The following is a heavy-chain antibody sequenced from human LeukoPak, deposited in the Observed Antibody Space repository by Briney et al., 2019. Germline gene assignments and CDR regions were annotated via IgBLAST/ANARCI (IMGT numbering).Heavy chain of an antibody. D-gene: IGHD3-22*01. V-gene: IGHV1-8*03. J-gene: IGHJ4*02. CDR2: MNPNSGNT. CDR3: ARAGRNYDSSGYWFDY. CDR1: GYTFTSYD. Sequence: ASVKLPCKASGYTFTSYDINWVRQATGQGLEWMGWMNPNSGNTGYAQKFQGRVTITRNTSISTAYMELSSLRSEDTAVYYCARAGRNYDSSGYWFDYWGQGTLVTVSS.